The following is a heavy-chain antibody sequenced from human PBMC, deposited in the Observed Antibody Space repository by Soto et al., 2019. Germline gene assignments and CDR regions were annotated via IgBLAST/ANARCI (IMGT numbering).Heavy chain of an antibody. CDR1: GFTFSSYA. CDR2: ISGSGGST. Sequence: GGSLRLSCAASGFTFSSYAMSWVRQAPGKGLEWVSAISGSGGSTYYADSVKGRFTISRDNSKNTLYLQMNSLRADDTAVYYCAKHEEFYYYGMDVWGQGTTVTVSS. J-gene: IGHJ6*02. CDR3: AKHEEFYYYGMDV. V-gene: IGHV3-23*01.